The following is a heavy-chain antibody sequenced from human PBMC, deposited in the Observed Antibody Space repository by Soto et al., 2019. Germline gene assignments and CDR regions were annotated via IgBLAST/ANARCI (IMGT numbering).Heavy chain of an antibody. D-gene: IGHD3-10*01. CDR3: ARARMVRGIIYYSGMDV. V-gene: IGHV4-31*03. CDR2: IYYSGST. CDR1: GGSISSDGNY. J-gene: IGHJ6*02. Sequence: QVQLQESGPGLVKTSQTLSLTCTVSGGSISSDGNYWSWIRQHPGQGLEWIGYIYYSGSTNYNPSLTSRVTISVSTSKNQFSLKLNSVTPADTAVYYCARARMVRGIIYYSGMDVWGQGTTVTVSS.